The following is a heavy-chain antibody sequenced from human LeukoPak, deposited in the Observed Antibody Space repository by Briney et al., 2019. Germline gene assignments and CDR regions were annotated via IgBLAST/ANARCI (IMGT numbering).Heavy chain of an antibody. Sequence: PGGSLRLSCAASGFTFSNAWMTWVRQAPGKGLEWVSVIYSGGSTYYADSVKGRFTISRDNSKNTLYLQMNSLRAEDTAVYYCARDLPAPYYDSSGYYSSSDAFDIWGQGTMVTVSS. V-gene: IGHV3-66*01. CDR3: ARDLPAPYYDSSGYYSSSDAFDI. J-gene: IGHJ3*02. CDR2: IYSGGST. D-gene: IGHD3-22*01. CDR1: GFTFSNAW.